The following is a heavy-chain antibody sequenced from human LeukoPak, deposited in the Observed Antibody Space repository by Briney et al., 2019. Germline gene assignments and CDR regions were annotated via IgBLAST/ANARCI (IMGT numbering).Heavy chain of an antibody. CDR2: ISGSGGNT. V-gene: IGHV3-23*01. Sequence: PGGSLRLSCAASGFIFSSYAMSWARQAPGEGLEWVSAISGSGGNTFYADSVKGRFTISRDNSKNILYLQMNSLRAEDTALYYCAKRRESGIGSLYYFDSWGQGTLVTISS. CDR1: GFIFSSYA. CDR3: AKRRESGIGSLYYFDS. J-gene: IGHJ4*02. D-gene: IGHD1-1*01.